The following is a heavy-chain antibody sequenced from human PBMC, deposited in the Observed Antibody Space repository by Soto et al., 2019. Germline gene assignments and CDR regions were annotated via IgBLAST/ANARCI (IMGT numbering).Heavy chain of an antibody. J-gene: IGHJ6*03. CDR2: ISANSGDT. V-gene: IGHV1-18*01. Sequence: QVQLVQSGAEVKKPGASVKVSCKASGYSFTSHGISWVRQAPGQGLEWMGWISANSGDTNYAQKLQGRVTVTTDTSTSTAYMELRSLRSEDTAVYYCARMVRGSNIDYYHYRDVWGKGTTVTVSS. CDR3: ARMVRGSNIDYYHYRDV. D-gene: IGHD3-10*01. CDR1: GYSFTSHG.